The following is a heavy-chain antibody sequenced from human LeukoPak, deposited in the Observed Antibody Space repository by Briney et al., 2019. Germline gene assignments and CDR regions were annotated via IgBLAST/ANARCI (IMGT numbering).Heavy chain of an antibody. J-gene: IGHJ4*02. CDR1: GFTVSTYY. V-gene: IGHV3-53*01. D-gene: IGHD2-2*01. CDR2: IYSGGST. Sequence: GGSLRLSCAASGFTVSTYYMTWVRQAPGKGLECVSVIYSGGSTHYADSVKGRFTISRDNSKNTLYLQMNSLRAEDTAMYYCARGLGYCTSTTCLLPFDYWGQGTLVTVSS. CDR3: ARGLGYCTSTTCLLPFDY.